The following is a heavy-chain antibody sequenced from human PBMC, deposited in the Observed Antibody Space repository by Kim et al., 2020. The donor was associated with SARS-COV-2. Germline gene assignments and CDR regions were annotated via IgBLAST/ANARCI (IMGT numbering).Heavy chain of an antibody. Sequence: GGSLRLSCAASGFTFSSYGMHWVRQAPGKGLEWVAVISYDGSNKYYADSVKGRFTISRDNSKNTLYLQMNSLRAEDTAVYYCAKDLQAAAGTGPGYWGQG. D-gene: IGHD6-13*01. V-gene: IGHV3-30*18. J-gene: IGHJ4*02. CDR2: ISYDGSNK. CDR3: AKDLQAAAGTGPGY. CDR1: GFTFSSYG.